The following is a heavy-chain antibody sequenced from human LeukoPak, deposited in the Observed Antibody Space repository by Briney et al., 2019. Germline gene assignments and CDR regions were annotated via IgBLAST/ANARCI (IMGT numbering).Heavy chain of an antibody. D-gene: IGHD2-15*01. J-gene: IGHJ4*02. CDR3: ARVSSGGRYDY. CDR1: GGSIGSYY. Sequence: SETLSLTCTVSGGSIGSYYWTWIRQSAGEGLEWIGRIYSSGSTNYNPSLKSRVTMSVDTSKNQVSLRLISVTAADAAVYYCARVSSGGRYDYWGQGTLVTVSS. CDR2: IYSSGST. V-gene: IGHV4-4*07.